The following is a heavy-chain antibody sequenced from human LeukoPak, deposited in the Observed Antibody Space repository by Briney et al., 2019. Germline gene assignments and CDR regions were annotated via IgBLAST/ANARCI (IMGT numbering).Heavy chain of an antibody. Sequence: PGGSLRLSCAASGFTFSSYSMNWVRQAPGKGLEWVSYISSSSSTIYCADSVKGRFTISRDNAKNSLYLQMNSLRAEDTAVYYCAKDGGSSSPPFDNWGQGTLVTVSS. J-gene: IGHJ4*02. V-gene: IGHV3-48*01. CDR3: AKDGGSSSPPFDN. CDR1: GFTFSSYS. D-gene: IGHD6-6*01. CDR2: ISSSSSTI.